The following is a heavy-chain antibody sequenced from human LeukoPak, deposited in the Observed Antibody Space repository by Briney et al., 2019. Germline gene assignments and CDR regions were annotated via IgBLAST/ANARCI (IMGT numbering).Heavy chain of an antibody. CDR3: ARDKDDYVWGIYRW. Sequence: PSETLSLTCVVSGSSISSGYYWGSVRQAPGKGLEWIGSIYHTGSTDYNPSLKSRLTISVDMSKNQFSLNLRSVTAADTAVYYRARDKDDYVWGIYRWWGQGMLVTVSS. V-gene: IGHV4-38-2*01. J-gene: IGHJ4*02. D-gene: IGHD3-16*02. CDR1: GSSISSGYY. CDR2: IYHTGST.